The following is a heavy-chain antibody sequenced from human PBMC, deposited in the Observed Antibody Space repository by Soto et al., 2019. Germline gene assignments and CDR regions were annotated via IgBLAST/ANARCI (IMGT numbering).Heavy chain of an antibody. CDR1: GGSISSYY. J-gene: IGHJ6*03. CDR3: ARVGWDYYYGSGSYYKIFYYYYMDV. Sequence: SETLSLTCTVSGGSISSYYWSWIRQPPGKGLEWIGYIYYSGSTNYNPSLKSRVTISVDTSKNQFSLKLSSVTAADTAVYYCARVGWDYYYGSGSYYKIFYYYYMDVWGKGTTVTVSS. V-gene: IGHV4-59*01. CDR2: IYYSGST. D-gene: IGHD3-10*01.